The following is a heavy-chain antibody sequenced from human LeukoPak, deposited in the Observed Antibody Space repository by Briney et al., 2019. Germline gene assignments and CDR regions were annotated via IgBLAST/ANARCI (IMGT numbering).Heavy chain of an antibody. Sequence: SETLSLTCTVSGGSISSYYWSCIRQPAGKELEWIGRIYTSGSTNYNPSLKSRVTISVDKSKNQFSLKLTSVTAADTAVYYCASSTTVPYYFDYWGQGTLVTVSS. CDR1: GGSISSYY. CDR2: IYTSGST. V-gene: IGHV4-4*07. D-gene: IGHD4-17*01. J-gene: IGHJ4*02. CDR3: ASSTTVPYYFDY.